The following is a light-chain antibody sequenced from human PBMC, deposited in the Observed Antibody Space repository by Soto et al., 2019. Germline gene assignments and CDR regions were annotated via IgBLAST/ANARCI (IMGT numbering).Light chain of an antibody. V-gene: IGKV3-20*01. CDR2: DAS. J-gene: IGKJ4*01. CDR1: QSVKNNY. Sequence: EIVLTQSPGTLSLSPGERATLSCRASQSVKNNYLAWYQHKPGRAPRFLMYDASSRATGIPDRFTGSGSGTDFTLTISRLEPEDFAVYYCQQYGTTPLTFGGGTKVEIK. CDR3: QQYGTTPLT.